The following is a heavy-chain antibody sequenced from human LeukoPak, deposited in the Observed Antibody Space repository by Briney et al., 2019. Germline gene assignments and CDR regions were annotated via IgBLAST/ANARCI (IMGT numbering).Heavy chain of an antibody. V-gene: IGHV3-7*04. CDR3: VRESSRDI. J-gene: IGHJ3*02. CDR1: GITFGSYW. CDR2: IKHDGSER. Sequence: GGSLRLSCAASGITFGSYWMSWVRQAPGKGLEWVANIKHDGSERYYVDSVKGRFTISRVNAKNSLNLQMNSLRPKGTAVYYCVRESSRDIWGQGTMVTVSS. D-gene: IGHD6-13*01.